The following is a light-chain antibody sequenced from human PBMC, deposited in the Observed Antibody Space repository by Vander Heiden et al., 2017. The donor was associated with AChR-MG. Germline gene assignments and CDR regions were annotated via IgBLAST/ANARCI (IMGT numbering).Light chain of an antibody. Sequence: SYELTQPPSVSVSPGQTAAITCSGDNLGNKYVCWYPQKPGQSPVVVIFQDDRRPAGIAERFSGSNSGNTATLTISGTQAVDEADYYCQTWDSGVVFGGGTKLTVL. CDR3: QTWDSGVV. J-gene: IGLJ2*01. V-gene: IGLV3-1*01. CDR1: NLGNKY. CDR2: QDD.